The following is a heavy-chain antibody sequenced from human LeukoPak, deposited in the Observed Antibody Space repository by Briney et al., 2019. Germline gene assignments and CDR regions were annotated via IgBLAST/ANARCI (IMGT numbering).Heavy chain of an antibody. V-gene: IGHV3-11*06. CDR1: GFTFSDYY. J-gene: IGHJ3*02. D-gene: IGHD5-18*01. CDR3: ARDRWIQLWSTDNIDAFDI. Sequence: GGSLGLSCEASGFTFSDYYMSWIRQAPGKGLEWVSYISSRSSYKHYADSVKGRFTISRDNAKNSLYLHMNSLRAEDTAVYYCARDRWIQLWSTDNIDAFDIWGQGTMVTVSS. CDR2: ISSRSSYK.